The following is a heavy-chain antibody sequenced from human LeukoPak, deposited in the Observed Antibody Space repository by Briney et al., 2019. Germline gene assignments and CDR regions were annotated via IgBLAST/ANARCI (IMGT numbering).Heavy chain of an antibody. CDR3: ARGVISSWSYYFDY. CDR2: IYTSGST. CDR1: GGSISSGSYY. J-gene: IGHJ4*02. V-gene: IGHV4-61*02. D-gene: IGHD6-13*01. Sequence: PSPTLSLTYTVSGGSISSGSYYWSWIRQPAGKGLEWIGRIYTSGSTNYNPSLKSRVTISVDTSKNQFSLKLSSVTAADTAVYYCARGVISSWSYYFDYWGQGTLVTVSS.